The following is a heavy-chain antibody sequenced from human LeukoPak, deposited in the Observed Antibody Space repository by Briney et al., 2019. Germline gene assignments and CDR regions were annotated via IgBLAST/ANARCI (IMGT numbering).Heavy chain of an antibody. J-gene: IGHJ6*02. D-gene: IGHD1-26*01. CDR2: INPNSGGT. Sequence: GASVTVSCKASGYTFTGYYMHWVRQAPGQGLEWMGWINPNSGGTNYAQKFQGRGTMTRDTSISTAYMELSRLRSDDTAVYYCAREILSGSYSPRYYYGMDVWGQGTTVTVSS. V-gene: IGHV1-2*02. CDR3: AREILSGSYSPRYYYGMDV. CDR1: GYTFTGYY.